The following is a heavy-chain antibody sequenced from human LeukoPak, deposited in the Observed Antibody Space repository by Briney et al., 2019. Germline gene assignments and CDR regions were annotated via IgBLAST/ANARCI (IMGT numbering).Heavy chain of an antibody. Sequence: ASVKVSCKASGYTFTSYGISWVRQAPGQGLEWMGWISAYNGNTNYAQKLQGRVTMTTDTSTSTAYMELRSLRSDDTAAYYCARDRQQQLVHHDAFDIWGQGTMVTVSS. CDR2: ISAYNGNT. V-gene: IGHV1-18*01. J-gene: IGHJ3*02. CDR3: ARDRQQQLVHHDAFDI. CDR1: GYTFTSYG. D-gene: IGHD6-13*01.